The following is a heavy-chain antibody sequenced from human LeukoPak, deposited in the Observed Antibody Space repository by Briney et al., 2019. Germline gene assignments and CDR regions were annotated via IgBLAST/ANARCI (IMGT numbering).Heavy chain of an antibody. D-gene: IGHD3-10*01. CDR1: GGSISSGGYS. V-gene: IGHV4-30-2*01. J-gene: IGHJ3*02. CDR2: IYHSGST. Sequence: SQTLSLTCAVSGGSISSGGYSWSLIRQPPGKCLEWIGYIYHSGSTYYNPSLKSRVTISVDRSKNQFSLKLSSVTAADTAVYYCARALSYYGSGSYYAFDIWGQGTMVTVSS. CDR3: ARALSYYGSGSYYAFDI.